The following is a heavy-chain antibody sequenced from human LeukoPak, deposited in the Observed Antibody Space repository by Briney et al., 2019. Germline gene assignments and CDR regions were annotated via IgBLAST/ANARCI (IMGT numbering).Heavy chain of an antibody. V-gene: IGHV4-39*07. CDR2: IYYSGNT. Sequence: RASETLSLTCTVSGDSISSSNSYWGWIRQPPGKGLEWIGSIYYSGNTYYNPSLKSRVTISVDTSKNQFSLKLSSVTAADTAVYYCARVNLAYYYDSSGHGIDYWGQGTLVTVSS. CDR3: ARVNLAYYYDSSGHGIDY. D-gene: IGHD3-22*01. J-gene: IGHJ4*02. CDR1: GDSISSSNSY.